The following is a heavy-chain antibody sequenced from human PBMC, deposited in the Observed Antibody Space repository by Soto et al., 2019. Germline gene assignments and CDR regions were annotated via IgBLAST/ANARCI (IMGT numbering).Heavy chain of an antibody. CDR2: IYTDTYT. CDR1: GFTVSGNY. Sequence: DVQLVESGGGLVQPGGSLRLSCTASGFTVSGNYVNWVRQAPGKGLEWVSIIYTDTYTYYTDSVKGRFTISRDTAKNTIYLQMNSLRVEDTAVYYCARDLLGGSGLDVWGQGTTVTVSS. CDR3: ARDLLGGSGLDV. V-gene: IGHV3-66*01. J-gene: IGHJ6*02. D-gene: IGHD3-16*01.